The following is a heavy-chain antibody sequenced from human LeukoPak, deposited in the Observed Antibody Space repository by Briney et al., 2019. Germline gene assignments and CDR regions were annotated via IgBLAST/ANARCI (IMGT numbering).Heavy chain of an antibody. Sequence: GGSLRLSRAASGFTFSDYSMNWVRQAPGKGLEWVASVNTVSSYIYYADSMRGRFTISRDNAKNSLFLQMNSLRAEDTAVYYCARLRRNSDRSDFFYYYDHWGQGTLVTVSS. V-gene: IGHV3-21*01. CDR3: ARLRRNSDRSDFFYYYDH. D-gene: IGHD3-22*01. CDR2: VNTVSSYI. CDR1: GFTFSDYS. J-gene: IGHJ4*02.